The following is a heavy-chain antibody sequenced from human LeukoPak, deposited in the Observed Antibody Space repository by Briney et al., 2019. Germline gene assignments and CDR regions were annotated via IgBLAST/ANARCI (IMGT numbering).Heavy chain of an antibody. V-gene: IGHV1-46*01. CDR3: ARGELFYDSSGYYTGGI. Sequence: ASVKVSCKASGYTFTSYYMHWVRQAPGQGLEWMGIINPSGGSTSYAQKFQGRVTMTRDTSTSTVYMELSSLRSEDTAVYYCARGELFYDSSGYYTGGIWGQGTMVTVSS. D-gene: IGHD3-22*01. CDR1: GYTFTSYY. J-gene: IGHJ3*02. CDR2: INPSGGST.